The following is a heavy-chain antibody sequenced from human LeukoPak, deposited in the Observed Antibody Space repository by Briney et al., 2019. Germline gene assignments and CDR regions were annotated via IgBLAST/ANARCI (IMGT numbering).Heavy chain of an antibody. CDR2: ISFDGGNE. CDR3: ARDPWIQLWPAGLFDY. Sequence: GGSLRLSCAASGFSFSTSAMHWVRQSPGKGLECVAVISFDGGNEYYADSVKGRFTISRDNSKNTLYLQMNSLRAEDTAVYYCARDPWIQLWPAGLFDYWGQGTLVTVSS. CDR1: GFSFSTSA. J-gene: IGHJ4*02. V-gene: IGHV3-30*03. D-gene: IGHD5-18*01.